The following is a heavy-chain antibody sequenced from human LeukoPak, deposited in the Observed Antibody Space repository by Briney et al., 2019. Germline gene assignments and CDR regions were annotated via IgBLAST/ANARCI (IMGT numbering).Heavy chain of an antibody. CDR3: ARLRSPINSGWEKYFDY. CDR2: IYPGDSDT. D-gene: IGHD6-19*01. CDR1: GYSFTSYW. V-gene: IGHV5-51*01. Sequence: GESLKISCKGSGYSFTSYWIGWVRQMPGKGLEWMGIIYPGDSDTRYSPSFQGQVTISADKSISTAYLQWSSLKASDTAMYYCARLRSPINSGWEKYFDYWGQGTLVTVSS. J-gene: IGHJ4*02.